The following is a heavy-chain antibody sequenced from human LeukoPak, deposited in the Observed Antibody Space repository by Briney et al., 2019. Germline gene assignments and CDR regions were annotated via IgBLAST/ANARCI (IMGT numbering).Heavy chain of an antibody. CDR2: IDWTGDK. CDR3: ARTIVVAVTGSPVREFDY. Sequence: SGPTLANPTQTLTLTCTFSGVSLSPTRVGVGWIRQPPGKALELHNLIDWTGDKRYSPSLKSRLTITKDTSKNQLVLTMTNMDPVDTATYYCARTIVVAVTGSPVREFDYWGQGTLVTVSS. CDR1: GVSLSPTRVG. V-gene: IGHV2-5*01. D-gene: IGHD2-15*01. J-gene: IGHJ4*02.